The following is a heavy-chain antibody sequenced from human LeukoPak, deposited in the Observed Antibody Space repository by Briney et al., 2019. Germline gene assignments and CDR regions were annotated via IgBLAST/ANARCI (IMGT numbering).Heavy chain of an antibody. CDR2: INAYNGNT. D-gene: IGHD1-1*01. V-gene: IGHV1-18*04. CDR3: ARDYNWNVDY. J-gene: IGHJ4*02. CDR1: GYIFTSYS. Sequence: ASVKVSCKASGYIFTSYSIRWVRQAPGQGLEWMGWINAYNGNTNYAQKLQGRVTMTTDTSTSTAYMELRSLRSDDTAVYYCARDYNWNVDYWGQGTLVTVSS.